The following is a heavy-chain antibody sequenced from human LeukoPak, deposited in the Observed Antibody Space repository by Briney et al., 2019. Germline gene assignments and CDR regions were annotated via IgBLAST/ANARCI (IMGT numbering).Heavy chain of an antibody. CDR3: ARVKIAAPPGSDYYYYYMDV. J-gene: IGHJ6*03. D-gene: IGHD6-6*01. CDR1: GGTFSSYA. CDR2: INPNSGGT. V-gene: IGHV1-2*02. Sequence: GSSVKVSCKASGGTFSSYAISWVRQAPGQGLEWMGWINPNSGGTNYAQKFQGRVTMTRDTSISTAYMELSRLRSDDTAVYYCARVKIAAPPGSDYYYYYMDVWGKGTTVTVSS.